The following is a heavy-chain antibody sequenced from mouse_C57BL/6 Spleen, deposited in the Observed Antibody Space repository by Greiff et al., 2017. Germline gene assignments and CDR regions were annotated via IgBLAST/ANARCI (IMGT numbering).Heavy chain of an antibody. Sequence: EVQLVEPGEGLVKPGGSLKLSCAASGFTFSSYAMSWVRQTPGKGLEWVAYISRGGDYIYYADTVKGRFTISRDNARNTLYLQMSSLKSEDTAMYYCTRDYDYAWFAYWGQGTLVTVSA. D-gene: IGHD2-4*01. CDR3: TRDYDYAWFAY. CDR2: ISRGGDYI. V-gene: IGHV5-9-1*02. CDR1: GFTFSSYA. J-gene: IGHJ3*01.